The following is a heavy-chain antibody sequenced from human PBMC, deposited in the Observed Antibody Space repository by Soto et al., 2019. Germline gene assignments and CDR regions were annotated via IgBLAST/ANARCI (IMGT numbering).Heavy chain of an antibody. Sequence: GGSLRLSCVVSGFSFSSSWMHWVRQAPGKGLVWVSRINSDGSSTNSADSVKGRFTTSRDNAKNMLYLQMNSLSVEDTALYYCVTGWSGYWGQGTLVTVSS. J-gene: IGHJ4*02. CDR1: GFSFSSSW. V-gene: IGHV3-74*01. CDR2: INSDGSST. CDR3: VTGWSGY.